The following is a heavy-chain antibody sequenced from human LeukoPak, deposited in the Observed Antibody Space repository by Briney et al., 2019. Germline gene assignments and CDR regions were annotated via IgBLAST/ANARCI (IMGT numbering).Heavy chain of an antibody. Sequence: ASVKVSCKASGYTFTSYYMHWVRQAPGQGLEWMGLINPSGGSTIYAQKFQGRVTMTEDTSTDTAYMELSSLRSEDTAVYYCATHPRIAAAEDYYYGMDVWGQGTTVTVSS. CDR2: INPSGGST. CDR3: ATHPRIAAAEDYYYGMDV. J-gene: IGHJ6*02. CDR1: GYTFTSYY. D-gene: IGHD6-13*01. V-gene: IGHV1-46*01.